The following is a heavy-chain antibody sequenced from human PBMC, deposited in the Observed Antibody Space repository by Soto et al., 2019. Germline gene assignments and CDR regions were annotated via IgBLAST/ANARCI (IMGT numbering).Heavy chain of an antibody. CDR1: GYTFTRYD. V-gene: IGHV1-8*01. D-gene: IGHD5-12*01. Sequence: GASVKVSCQASGYTFTRYDIKWGGQATGQGLEWMGRMIPNRGITDYAQKFQGRVTITANKSISTAYMERSSVRSEDMAVYYCARAGGYSGYDFPFDYWGQGTLVTVSS. CDR2: MIPNRGIT. J-gene: IGHJ4*02. CDR3: ARAGGYSGYDFPFDY.